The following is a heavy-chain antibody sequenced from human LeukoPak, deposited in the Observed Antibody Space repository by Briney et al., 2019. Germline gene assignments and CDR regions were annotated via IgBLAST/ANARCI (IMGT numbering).Heavy chain of an antibody. Sequence: GASVKVSCKASGYTFTGYDMHWVRQAPGQGLEWMGWINPKSGDTNYAQKFQGRVTMTRDTSISTAYMELSRLRSDDTAVYYCARDHFGSGSYYITWGQGTVVTVSS. CDR2: INPKSGDT. CDR3: ARDHFGSGSYYIT. CDR1: GYTFTGYD. J-gene: IGHJ4*02. V-gene: IGHV1-2*02. D-gene: IGHD3-10*01.